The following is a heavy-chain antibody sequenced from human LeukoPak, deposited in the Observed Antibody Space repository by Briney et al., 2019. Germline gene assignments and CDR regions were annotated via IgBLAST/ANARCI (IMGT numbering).Heavy chain of an antibody. Sequence: GGSLRLSCAASGFTFSGSAMHWVRQASGKGLEWVGRIRSKANSYATAYAASVKGRFTISRDDSKNTAYLQMNSLKTEDTAVYYCTRRYYGYNTTFGYWGQGTLVTVSS. CDR3: TRRYYGYNTTFGY. CDR2: IRSKANSYAT. J-gene: IGHJ4*02. V-gene: IGHV3-73*01. CDR1: GFTFSGSA. D-gene: IGHD5-24*01.